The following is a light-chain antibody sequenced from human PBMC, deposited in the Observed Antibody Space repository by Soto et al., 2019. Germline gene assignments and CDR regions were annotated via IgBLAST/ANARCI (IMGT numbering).Light chain of an antibody. J-gene: IGKJ2*01. Sequence: DIVLTQSPATLSLSPGDRATLSCRASQTVSSYLAWYQQKPGQAPRLLIYDASNRATGIPARFSGTGSGTDFTLTISSLEPVDCGVSYCQRSSNLRSFDQGTKPETK. CDR2: DAS. CDR3: QRSSNLRS. CDR1: QTVSSY. V-gene: IGKV3-11*01.